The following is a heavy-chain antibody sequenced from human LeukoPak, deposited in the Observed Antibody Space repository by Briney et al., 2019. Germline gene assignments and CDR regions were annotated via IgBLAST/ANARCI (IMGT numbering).Heavy chain of an antibody. Sequence: GGSLRLSCAASGFTFKADGISWVRQAPGKGLEWVSGINWNRDSTGYADSVKGRFTISRDNAKNALYLQMNSLRAEDTALYYCASAAAYYYYQYMDVWGKGTTVIVSS. CDR2: INWNRDST. V-gene: IGHV3-20*04. J-gene: IGHJ6*03. CDR1: GFTFKADG. CDR3: ASAAAYYYYQYMDV. D-gene: IGHD6-13*01.